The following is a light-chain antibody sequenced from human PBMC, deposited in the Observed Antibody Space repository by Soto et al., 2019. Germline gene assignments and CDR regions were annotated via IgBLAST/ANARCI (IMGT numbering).Light chain of an antibody. CDR2: DVS. Sequence: ALTQPASVSGSPGQSITISCTGTSSDVGGYNYVSWYQQHPGKAPKLMIYDVSNRPSGVSNRFSGSKSGNTASLTISGLQAEDEADYYCSSYTGSTTRLFGGGTQLTVL. J-gene: IGLJ2*01. CDR1: SSDVGGYNY. V-gene: IGLV2-14*01. CDR3: SSYTGSTTRL.